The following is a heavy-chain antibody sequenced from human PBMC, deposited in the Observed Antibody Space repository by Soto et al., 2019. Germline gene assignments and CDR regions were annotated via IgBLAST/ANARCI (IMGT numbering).Heavy chain of an antibody. CDR3: ARDKHSRTHAFDI. CDR2: IYYSGST. V-gene: IGHV4-31*03. J-gene: IGHJ3*02. Sequence: QVQLQESGPGLVKPSQTLSLTCTVSGGSISSGGYYWSWIRQHPGKGLEWIGYIYYSGSTYYNPSLKSRVTISVDTSKNQFSLELSSVTAADTAVYYCARDKHSRTHAFDIWGQGTMVTVSS. D-gene: IGHD6-13*01. CDR1: GGSISSGGYY.